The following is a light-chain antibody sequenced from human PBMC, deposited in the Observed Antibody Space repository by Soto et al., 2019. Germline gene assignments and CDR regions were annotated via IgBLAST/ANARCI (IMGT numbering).Light chain of an antibody. J-gene: IGKJ1*01. CDR3: QQYSSYSSGT. CDR2: QAS. V-gene: IGKV1-5*03. CDR1: QNIDTW. Sequence: DIQMTQSPSTLSASVGDRVTITCRASQNIDTWLAWYQQKPGRVPNLLIYQASTLENGVPSRFSGSGSGTEFSLTISSLQPDDFATYYCQQYSSYSSGTFGQGTKVDIK.